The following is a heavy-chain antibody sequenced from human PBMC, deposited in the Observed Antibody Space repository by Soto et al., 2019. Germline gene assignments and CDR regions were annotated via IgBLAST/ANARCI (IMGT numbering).Heavy chain of an antibody. CDR1: GYTFTNYG. CDR2: LSTYNGNE. J-gene: IGHJ4*02. CDR3: TRDNVDIAMAIDY. V-gene: IGHV1-18*01. D-gene: IGHD5-18*01. Sequence: EASVKVSCKASGYTFTNYGITWVRQAPGQGLEWLGWLSTYNGNEKYAQKFQGRVTMTTDTSTSTVYMDLRSLRFDDTAVYYCTRDNVDIAMAIDYWGQGTLVTVYS.